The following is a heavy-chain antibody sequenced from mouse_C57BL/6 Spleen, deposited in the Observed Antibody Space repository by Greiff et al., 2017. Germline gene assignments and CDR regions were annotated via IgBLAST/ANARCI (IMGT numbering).Heavy chain of an antibody. Sequence: EVHLVESGGDLVKPGGSLKLSCAASGFTFSSYGMSWVRQTPDKRLEWVATISSGGSYTYYPDSVKGRFTISRDNAKNTLYLQMSSLKSEDTAMYYCAREEASPWYFDVWGTGTTVTVSS. CDR3: AREEASPWYFDV. V-gene: IGHV5-6*01. J-gene: IGHJ1*03. CDR1: GFTFSSYG. D-gene: IGHD3-2*02. CDR2: ISSGGSYT.